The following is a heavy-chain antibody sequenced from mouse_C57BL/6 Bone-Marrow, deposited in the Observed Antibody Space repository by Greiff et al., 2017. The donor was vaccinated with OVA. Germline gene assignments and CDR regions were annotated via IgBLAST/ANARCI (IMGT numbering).Heavy chain of an antibody. CDR3: ARGGDIYAMDY. D-gene: IGHD2-13*01. CDR2: ISDGGSYT. V-gene: IGHV5-4*03. Sequence: EVKVVESGGGLVKPGGSLKLSCAASGFTFSSYAMSWVRQTPEKRLEWVATISDGGSYTDYTDNVKGRFTITRDNAKNNLYLQMSHLKSEDTAMYYYARGGDIYAMDYWGQGTSVTVSS. J-gene: IGHJ4*01. CDR1: GFTFSSYA.